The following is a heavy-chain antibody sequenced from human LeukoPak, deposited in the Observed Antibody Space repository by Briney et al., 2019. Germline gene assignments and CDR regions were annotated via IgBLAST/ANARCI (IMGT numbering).Heavy chain of an antibody. CDR1: GFTFSSYW. V-gene: IGHV3-74*01. CDR2: IKSDGSST. D-gene: IGHD3-10*01. CDR3: ARESGYHGSGFDP. J-gene: IGHJ5*02. Sequence: GGSLRLSCAVSGFTFSSYWMSWVRQTPGKGLVWVSRIKSDGSSTSYADSVKGRFTISRDNAKNTLYLQMNSLRDEDTAVYYCARESGYHGSGFDPWGQGTLVTVSS.